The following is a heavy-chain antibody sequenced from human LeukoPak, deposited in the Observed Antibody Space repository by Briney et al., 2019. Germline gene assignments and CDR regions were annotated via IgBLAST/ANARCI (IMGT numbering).Heavy chain of an antibody. V-gene: IGHV3-23*01. Sequence: GGSLRLSCAASTFTVSSYAISWVRQAPGKGLEWVSAISGSGGSTYCADCVKGRFTISRDNSKNTLYLQMNILRAEDTAVYYCADTPGYCSGGSCARAIDYWGQGTLVTVSS. J-gene: IGHJ4*02. CDR3: ADTPGYCSGGSCARAIDY. CDR2: ISGSGGST. CDR1: TFTVSSYA. D-gene: IGHD2-15*01.